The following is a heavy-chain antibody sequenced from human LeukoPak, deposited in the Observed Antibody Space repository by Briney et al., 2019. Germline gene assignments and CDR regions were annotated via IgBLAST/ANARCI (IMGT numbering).Heavy chain of an antibody. CDR3: ARDHTYYDILTGYSFGAFDI. V-gene: IGHV4-59*01. CDR2: IYYSGST. J-gene: IGHJ3*02. D-gene: IGHD3-9*01. Sequence: PSETLSLTCTVSGGSISSYYWSWIRQPPGKGLERIGYIYYSGSTNYNPSLKSRVTISVDTSKNQFSLKLSSVTAADTAVYYCARDHTYYDILTGYSFGAFDIWGQGTMVTVSS. CDR1: GGSISSYY.